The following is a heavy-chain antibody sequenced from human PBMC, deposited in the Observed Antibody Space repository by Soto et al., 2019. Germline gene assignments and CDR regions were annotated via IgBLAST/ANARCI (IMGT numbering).Heavy chain of an antibody. J-gene: IGHJ3*02. Sequence: ASVKVSCKAFGYTFTCCSLHWLQQAPGQGLERMRWITLYNGNTNYAKKFQGRVTMTRDTSTSTVYMELSSLRSEDTAVYYCARVRTGHYYDSSGDAFDIWGQGTMVTV. D-gene: IGHD3-22*01. CDR2: ITLYNGNT. CDR3: ARVRTGHYYDSSGDAFDI. V-gene: IGHV1-45*02. CDR1: GYTFTCCS.